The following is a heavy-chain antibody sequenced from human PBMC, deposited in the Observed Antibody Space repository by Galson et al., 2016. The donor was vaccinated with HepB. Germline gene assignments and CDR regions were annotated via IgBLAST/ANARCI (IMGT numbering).Heavy chain of an antibody. D-gene: IGHD6-19*01. Sequence: SCKASGGTFSNYAISWVRQAPGQGLEWMGGIIPIFDTANYAQKFQGRVTNTADESTSTAFMELSSLRSEDTAVYYCVIFGIAVAGTPIDYWGQGTLVVVSA. CDR3: VIFGIAVAGTPIDY. CDR2: IIPIFDTA. V-gene: IGHV1-69*01. CDR1: GGTFSNYA. J-gene: IGHJ4*02.